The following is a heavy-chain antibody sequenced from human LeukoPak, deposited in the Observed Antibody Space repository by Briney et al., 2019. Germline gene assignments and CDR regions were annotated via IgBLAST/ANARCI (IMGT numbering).Heavy chain of an antibody. J-gene: IGHJ3*02. CDR3: AKEVGVTTWAFDI. CDR2: ISWDSGSI. Sequence: GGSLRLSCAASGFTFDDYAMHWVRQAPGKGLEWVSGISWDSGSIGYADSVKGRFTISRDNAKNSLYLQMNSLRAEYTALYYCAKEVGVTTWAFDIWGQGTMVTVSS. D-gene: IGHD2-21*02. CDR1: GFTFDDYA. V-gene: IGHV3-9*01.